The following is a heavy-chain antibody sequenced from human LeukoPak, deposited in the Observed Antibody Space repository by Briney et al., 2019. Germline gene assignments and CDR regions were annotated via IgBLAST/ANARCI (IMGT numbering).Heavy chain of an antibody. CDR1: GGSISNYY. Sequence: PSETLSLTCTVSGGSISNYYWSWIRQPPGKGLEWIGYIYYSGSTNYNPSLKSRVTISLDTSKNQFSLKLSSETTADTAVYYCARALYGGNPFDFWGQGTLVIVSS. CDR2: IYYSGST. V-gene: IGHV4-59*01. CDR3: ARALYGGNPFDF. D-gene: IGHD4-23*01. J-gene: IGHJ4*02.